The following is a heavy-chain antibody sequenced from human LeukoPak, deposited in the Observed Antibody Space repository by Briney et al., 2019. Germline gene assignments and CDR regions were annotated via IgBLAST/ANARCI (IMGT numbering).Heavy chain of an antibody. V-gene: IGHV3-23*01. Sequence: GGSLRLSCTASGITFSSDPMTWVRQAPGKGLEWVSTITTEGVGTYYADSVKGRFAISRDNARSTLYLQMNSLRAEDTALYYCATRLGGEYWGQGTLVTVSS. CDR1: GITFSSDP. CDR2: ITTEGVGT. D-gene: IGHD3-9*01. J-gene: IGHJ4*02. CDR3: ATRLGGEY.